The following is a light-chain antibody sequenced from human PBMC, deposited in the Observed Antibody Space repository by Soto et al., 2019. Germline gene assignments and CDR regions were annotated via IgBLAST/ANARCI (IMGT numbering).Light chain of an antibody. CDR3: SSYTSSSTLVV. CDR2: DDS. V-gene: IGLV2-14*01. Sequence: QSALTQPASVSGSPGQSITISCTGTSSDVGGYNYVSWYQQHPGKAPKLMIYDDSNRPSGVSTRFSGSKSGNTASLTISGLQAADEADYYCSSYTSSSTLVVFGGGTKLTVL. J-gene: IGLJ2*01. CDR1: SSDVGGYNY.